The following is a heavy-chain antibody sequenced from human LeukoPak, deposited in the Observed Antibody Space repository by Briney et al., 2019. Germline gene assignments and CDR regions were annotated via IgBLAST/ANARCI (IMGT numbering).Heavy chain of an antibody. CDR1: GFTFTSSA. D-gene: IGHD5-18*01. V-gene: IGHV1-58*02. CDR2: IVVGSGNT. CDR3: AADLDGYSYGYDAFDI. Sequence: SVKVSCKASGFTFTSSAMQWVRQARGQRLEWIGWIVVGSGNTNYAQKFQERVTITRDMSTSTAYMELSSLRSEDTAVYYCAADLDGYSYGYDAFDIWGQGTMVTVAS. J-gene: IGHJ3*02.